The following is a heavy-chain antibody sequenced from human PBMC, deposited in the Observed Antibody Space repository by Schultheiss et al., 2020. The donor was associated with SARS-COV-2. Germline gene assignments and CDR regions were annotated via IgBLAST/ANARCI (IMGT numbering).Heavy chain of an antibody. CDR2: INHSGST. Sequence: SETLSLTCAVSGGSISSYYWSWIRQPPGKGLEWIGEINHSGSTNYNPSLKSRVTMSVDTSKNQFSLKLSSVTAADTAVYYCARGYCSSTSCYKNWFDPWGQGTLVTVSS. V-gene: IGHV4-34*01. J-gene: IGHJ5*02. CDR1: GGSISSYY. CDR3: ARGYCSSTSCYKNWFDP. D-gene: IGHD2-2*02.